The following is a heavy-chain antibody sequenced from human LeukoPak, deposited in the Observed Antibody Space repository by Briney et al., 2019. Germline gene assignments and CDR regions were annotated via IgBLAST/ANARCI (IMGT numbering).Heavy chain of an antibody. CDR3: ARDSTPPLPRQWPIPFDY. CDR1: GYTFTSYG. J-gene: IGHJ4*02. CDR2: ISAYNGNT. Sequence: GASVKVSCKASGYTFTSYGISWVRQAPGQGLEWMGWISAYNGNTNYAQKLQGRVTMTTDTSTSTAYMEPRSLRSDDTAVYYCARDSTPPLPRQWPIPFDYWGQGTLVTVSS. V-gene: IGHV1-18*01. D-gene: IGHD6-19*01.